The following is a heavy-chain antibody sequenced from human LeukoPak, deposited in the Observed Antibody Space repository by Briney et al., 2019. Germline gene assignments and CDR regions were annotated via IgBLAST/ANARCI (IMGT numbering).Heavy chain of an antibody. CDR1: GGTFSNYA. J-gene: IGHJ4*02. D-gene: IGHD3-22*01. CDR3: ARDLGQEYYYDSSGYAPPGY. CDR2: IIPIFGTA. Sequence: ASVKVSCKASGGTFSNYAISWVRQAPGQGLEWMGGIIPIFGTANYAQKFQGRVTITADESTSTAYMELSSLRSEDTAVYYCARDLGQEYYYDSSGYAPPGYWGQGTLVTVSS. V-gene: IGHV1-69*13.